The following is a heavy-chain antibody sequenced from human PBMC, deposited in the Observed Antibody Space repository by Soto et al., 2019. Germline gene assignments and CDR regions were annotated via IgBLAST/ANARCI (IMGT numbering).Heavy chain of an antibody. CDR1: GGSISSSSYY. D-gene: IGHD3-3*01. CDR2: IYYSGST. CDR3: ASPDYDFWSGYYTEHQYYYGMDV. V-gene: IGHV4-39*01. Sequence: SETLSLTCTVSGGSISSSSYYWGWIRQPPGKGLEWIGSIYYSGSTYYNPSLKSRVTISVATSKNQFSLKLSSVTAADTAVYYCASPDYDFWSGYYTEHQYYYGMDVWGQGTTVTVSS. J-gene: IGHJ6*02.